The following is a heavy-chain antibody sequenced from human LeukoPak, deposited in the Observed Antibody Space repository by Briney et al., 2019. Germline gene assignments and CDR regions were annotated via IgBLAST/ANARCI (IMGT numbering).Heavy chain of an antibody. Sequence: PGGSLRLSCAASGFTFSNYGMHWVRQAPGKGLEWVALIRYDGSNKYYADSVKGRFTISRDNSKNTLYLQMNSLRAEDTAVYYCAKSAIYGSGSFYYMDVWGKGTTVTVSS. CDR1: GFTFSNYG. D-gene: IGHD3-10*01. V-gene: IGHV3-30*02. CDR2: IRYDGSNK. CDR3: AKSAIYGSGSFYYMDV. J-gene: IGHJ6*03.